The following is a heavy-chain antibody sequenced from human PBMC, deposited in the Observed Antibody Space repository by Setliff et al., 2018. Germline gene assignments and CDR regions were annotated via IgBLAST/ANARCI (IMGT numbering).Heavy chain of an antibody. CDR3: ASETTYSSSWYGWFDP. Sequence: SETLSLTCTFSGGSISSSSYYWGWIRQPPGKGLEWIGSIYYSGSTYYNPSLKSRVTISVDTSKNQFSLKLSSVTAADTAVYYCASETTYSSSWYGWFDPWGKGTLVTVSS. J-gene: IGHJ5*02. CDR2: IYYSGST. CDR1: GGSISSSSYY. V-gene: IGHV4-39*07. D-gene: IGHD6-13*01.